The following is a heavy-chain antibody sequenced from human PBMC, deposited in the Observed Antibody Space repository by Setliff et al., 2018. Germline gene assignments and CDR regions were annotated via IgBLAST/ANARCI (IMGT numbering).Heavy chain of an antibody. D-gene: IGHD6-6*01. CDR1: GVSITNGDYY. CDR3: ARDPSSVAARPGY. J-gene: IGHJ4*02. Sequence: PSETLSLTCTVSGVSITNGDYYWGWIRQPPGKGLEWIGSSHYSGNNYYNPSLKRRVTISVDTTKNQFSPQLNSVTAADTAVYYCARDPSSVAARPGYWGQGTLVTVS. V-gene: IGHV4-39*07. CDR2: SHYSGNN.